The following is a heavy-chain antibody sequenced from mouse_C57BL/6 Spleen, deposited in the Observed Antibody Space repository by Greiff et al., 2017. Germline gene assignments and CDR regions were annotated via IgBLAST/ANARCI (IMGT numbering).Heavy chain of an antibody. CDR3: ARDYGSSYGYFDV. CDR1: GYTFTSYW. Sequence: VQLQQPGTELVKPGASVKLSCKASGYTFTSYWMHWVKQRPGQGLEWIGNINPSNGGTNSNEKFKSKATLTVDKSSSTAYMQLSSLTSEDSAVYYCARDYGSSYGYFDVWGTGTTVTVSS. V-gene: IGHV1-53*01. CDR2: INPSNGGT. J-gene: IGHJ1*03. D-gene: IGHD1-1*01.